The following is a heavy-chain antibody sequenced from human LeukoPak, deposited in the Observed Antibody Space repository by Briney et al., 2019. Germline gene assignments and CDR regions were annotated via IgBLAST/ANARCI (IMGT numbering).Heavy chain of an antibody. V-gene: IGHV4-59*01. J-gene: IGHJ5*02. Sequence: LETLSLTCTVSGGSISGYYWSWVRQPPGKGLEWIGYIYYSGITNYNPSLKSRVTISVDTSKNQFSLKLSSVTATDTAVYYCARDQGGGYYWFDPWGQGTLVTVSS. CDR2: IYYSGIT. CDR3: ARDQGGGYYWFDP. CDR1: GGSISGYY. D-gene: IGHD5-12*01.